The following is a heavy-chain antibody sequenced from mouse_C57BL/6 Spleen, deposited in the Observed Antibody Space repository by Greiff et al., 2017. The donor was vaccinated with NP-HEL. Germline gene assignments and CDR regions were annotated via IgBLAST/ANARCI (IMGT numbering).Heavy chain of an antibody. J-gene: IGHJ3*01. D-gene: IGHD1-1*01. CDR1: GYTFTSYG. CDR2: IYIGNGYT. Sequence: EVKLVESGAELVRPGSSVKMSCKTSGYTFTSYGINWVKQRPGQGLEWIGYIYIGNGYTEYNEKFKGKATLTSDTSSSTAYMQLSSLTSEDSAIYFCARSPPYGSSSAWFAYWGQGTLVTVSA. CDR3: ARSPPYGSSSAWFAY. V-gene: IGHV1-58*01.